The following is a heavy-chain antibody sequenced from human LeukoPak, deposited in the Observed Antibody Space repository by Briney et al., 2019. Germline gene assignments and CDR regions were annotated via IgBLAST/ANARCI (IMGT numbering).Heavy chain of an antibody. V-gene: IGHV4-59*08. Sequence: SETLSLTCAVYGGSFSSYYWSWIRQPPGKGLEWIGYIYYSGSTNYNPSLKSRVTISVDTSKNQFSLKLSSVTAADTAVYYCARHRDYGDYGNWFDPWGQGTLVTVSS. CDR1: GGSFSSYY. CDR2: IYYSGST. D-gene: IGHD4-17*01. CDR3: ARHRDYGDYGNWFDP. J-gene: IGHJ5*02.